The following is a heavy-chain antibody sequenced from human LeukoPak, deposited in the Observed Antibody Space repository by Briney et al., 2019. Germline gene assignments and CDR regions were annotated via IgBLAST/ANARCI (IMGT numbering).Heavy chain of an antibody. CDR1: GYTLTELS. CDR2: INPSGGST. V-gene: IGHV1-46*01. D-gene: IGHD6-13*01. CDR3: ARDWGQQLGFDY. J-gene: IGHJ4*02. Sequence: ASVKVSCKVSGYTLTELSMHWVRQAPGQGLEWMAIINPSGGSTSYAQKFQGRVTMTRDTSTSTVYMELSSLRSEDTAVYYCARDWGQQLGFDYWGQGTLVTVSS.